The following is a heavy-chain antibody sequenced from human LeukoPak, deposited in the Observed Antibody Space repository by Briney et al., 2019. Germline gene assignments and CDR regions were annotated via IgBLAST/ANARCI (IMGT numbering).Heavy chain of an antibody. V-gene: IGHV3-48*01. CDR3: ARTDY. J-gene: IGHJ4*02. Sequence: GGSLRLSCAASGFTFSSFAMSWVRQAPGKGLEWVSYISSSSSTIYYADSVKGRFTISRDNAKNSPYLQMNSLRAEDTAVYYCARTDYWGQGTLVTVSS. CDR2: ISSSSSTI. CDR1: GFTFSSFA.